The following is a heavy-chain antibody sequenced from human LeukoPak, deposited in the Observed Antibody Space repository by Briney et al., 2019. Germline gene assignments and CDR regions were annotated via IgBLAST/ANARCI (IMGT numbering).Heavy chain of an antibody. Sequence: ASVKVSCKASGYTFTSYDINWLRQATGQGPEWMGWMNPNSGATGYAQKFQGRVTMTRSTSINTAYMELSSLRSEDTAVYYCARDLYYDYVWGSYRPPARYYYYGMDVWGQGTTVTVSS. CDR1: GYTFTSYD. V-gene: IGHV1-8*01. CDR2: MNPNSGAT. CDR3: ARDLYYDYVWGSYRPPARYYYYGMDV. D-gene: IGHD3-16*02. J-gene: IGHJ6*02.